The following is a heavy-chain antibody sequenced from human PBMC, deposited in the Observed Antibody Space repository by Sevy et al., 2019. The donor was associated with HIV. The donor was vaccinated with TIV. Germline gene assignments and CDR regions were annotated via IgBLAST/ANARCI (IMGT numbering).Heavy chain of an antibody. CDR2: IKQGGTEK. Sequence: GGSLRLSCAASGFTFSSYWMSWVRQAPGKGLEWVANIKQGGTEKYYVDSVKGRLTISRDNAKNSLYLQMNSLRAEDTAVYYCARGYCSGGSCYYYYYGMDVWGQGTTVTVSS. CDR3: ARGYCSGGSCYYYYYGMDV. V-gene: IGHV3-7*01. D-gene: IGHD2-15*01. CDR1: GFTFSSYW. J-gene: IGHJ6*02.